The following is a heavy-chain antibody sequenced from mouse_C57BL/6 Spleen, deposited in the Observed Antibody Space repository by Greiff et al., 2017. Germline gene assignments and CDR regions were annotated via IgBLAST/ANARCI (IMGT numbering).Heavy chain of an antibody. D-gene: IGHD3-2*02. J-gene: IGHJ3*01. CDR3: TRSELRLLAY. V-gene: IGHV1-15*01. CDR1: GYTFTDYE. CDR2: IDPETGGT. Sequence: QVQLKQSGAELVRPGASVTLSCKASGYTFTDYEMHWVKQTPVHGLEWIGAIDPETGGTAYNQKFKGKAILTADKSSSTAYMELRSLTSEDSAVYYCTRSELRLLAYWGQGTLVTVSA.